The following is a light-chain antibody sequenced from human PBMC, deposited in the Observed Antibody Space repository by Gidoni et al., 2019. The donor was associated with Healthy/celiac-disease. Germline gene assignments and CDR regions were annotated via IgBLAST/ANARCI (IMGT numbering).Light chain of an antibody. CDR2: AAS. J-gene: IGKJ1*01. V-gene: IGKV1-39*01. Sequence: DIQMPQSPSSLSASVGDRVTITCRASQSIRSYLNWYQQKPANAPKLLIYAASSLQSGVPSSFSGSGSGTDVTLTISRLQPEDFATYYCQQSYSTPWTFGQGTKVEIK. CDR1: QSIRSY. CDR3: QQSYSTPWT.